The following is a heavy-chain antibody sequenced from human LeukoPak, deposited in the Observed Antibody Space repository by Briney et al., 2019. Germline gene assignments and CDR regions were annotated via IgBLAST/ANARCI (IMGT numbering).Heavy chain of an antibody. CDR2: INHSGST. V-gene: IGHV4-34*01. CDR1: GGSFSGYY. D-gene: IGHD2-2*01. Sequence: SETLSLTCAVYGGSFSGYYWSWIRQPPGKGLEWIGEINHSGSTNYNPSLKSRLTISVDTSKNQFSLKLSSVTAADTAVYYCARGCKDIVVVPAAIFNYWGRGTLVTVSS. J-gene: IGHJ4*02. CDR3: ARGCKDIVVVPAAIFNY.